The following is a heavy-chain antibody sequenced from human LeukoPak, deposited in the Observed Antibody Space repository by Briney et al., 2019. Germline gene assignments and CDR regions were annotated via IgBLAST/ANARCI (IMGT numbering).Heavy chain of an antibody. V-gene: IGHV3-21*01. CDR3: ARDQDIVVVPASPGDFDY. D-gene: IGHD2-2*01. Sequence: GGSLRLSCAASGFTFSSYSMNWVRQAPGKGLEWVSSISSSSSYIYYADSVKGRFTISRDNAKNSLYLQMNSLRAEDTAVYYCARDQDIVVVPASPGDFDYWGQGTLVTVSS. CDR1: GFTFSSYS. CDR2: ISSSSSYI. J-gene: IGHJ4*02.